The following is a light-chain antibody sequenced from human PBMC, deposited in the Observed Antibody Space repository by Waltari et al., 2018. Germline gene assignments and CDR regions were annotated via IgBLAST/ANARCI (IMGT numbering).Light chain of an antibody. Sequence: EIVLTQSPGTLSLSPGDRANLSCRASPGGSSNNLAWYQQKPGQAPRLLIYGASSRATGIPDRFSGSGSGTDFTLTISRLEPEDFVVYYCQQYGSSPLTFGGGTKVEIK. CDR1: PGGSSNN. CDR2: GAS. J-gene: IGKJ4*01. V-gene: IGKV3-20*01. CDR3: QQYGSSPLT.